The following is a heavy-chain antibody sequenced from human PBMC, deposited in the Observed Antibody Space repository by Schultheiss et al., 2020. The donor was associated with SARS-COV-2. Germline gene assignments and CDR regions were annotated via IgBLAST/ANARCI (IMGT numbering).Heavy chain of an antibody. J-gene: IGHJ4*02. Sequence: SETLSLTCIVSGGSISSYYWSWIRQPPGKGLEWIGDIYHNGATYNNPSLKSRVTISVDRSKNQFSLKLSSVTAADTAVYYCARKIYGSGSYYDYWGQGTLVTVAS. CDR3: ARKIYGSGSYYDY. V-gene: IGHV4-59*08. CDR2: IYHNGAT. D-gene: IGHD3-10*01. CDR1: GGSISSYY.